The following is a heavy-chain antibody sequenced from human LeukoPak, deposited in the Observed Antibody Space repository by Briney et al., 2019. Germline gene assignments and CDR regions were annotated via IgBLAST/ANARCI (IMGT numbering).Heavy chain of an antibody. Sequence: GASVKVSCKASGYTFTSYDINWVRQATGQGLEWMGWMSPISGNTGYAQKFQGRLTMTRNTAINTAYMELSGLRSEDTAVYYCARAARVTTCYYYGMDVWGQGTTVTVSS. D-gene: IGHD4-17*01. V-gene: IGHV1-8*01. J-gene: IGHJ6*02. CDR2: MSPISGNT. CDR3: ARAARVTTCYYYGMDV. CDR1: GYTFTSYD.